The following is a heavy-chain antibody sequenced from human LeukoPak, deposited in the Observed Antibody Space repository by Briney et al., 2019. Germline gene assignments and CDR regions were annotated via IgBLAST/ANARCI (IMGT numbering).Heavy chain of an antibody. V-gene: IGHV3-23*01. CDR1: GFTFSSYA. D-gene: IGHD6-6*01. CDR2: ISGSGGST. Sequence: TGGSLRLSCAASGFTFSSYAMSWVRQAPGKGLEWVSAISGSGGSTYYADSVKGRFTISRDNSKNTLYLQMNSLRAEDTAVYYCAKQIAARPKYYFDYWGQGTLVTVSS. J-gene: IGHJ4*02. CDR3: AKQIAARPKYYFDY.